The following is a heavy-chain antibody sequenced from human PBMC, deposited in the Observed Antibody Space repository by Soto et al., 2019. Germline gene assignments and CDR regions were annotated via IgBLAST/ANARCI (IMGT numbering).Heavy chain of an antibody. J-gene: IGHJ6*02. CDR3: AREMEYYDASGRMDV. Sequence: QVQLVQSGAEVQKPGSSVTVSCKASGGTFSSYAISWVRQAPGQGLEWMGGIIPIYHTPNYAQKFQGRVTITADETTSTAYMGLSSLRSEDKAVYYCAREMEYYDASGRMDVWGQGTTVTGSS. D-gene: IGHD3-22*01. V-gene: IGHV1-69*12. CDR2: IIPIYHTP. CDR1: GGTFSSYA.